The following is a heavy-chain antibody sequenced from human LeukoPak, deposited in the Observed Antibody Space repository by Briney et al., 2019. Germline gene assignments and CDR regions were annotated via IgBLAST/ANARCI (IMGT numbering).Heavy chain of an antibody. Sequence: ASVKVSCKASGYTFTSYGISWVRQAPGQGLEWMGWISAYNSNTNYAQKLQGRVTMTTDTSTSTAYMELRSLRSDDTAVYYCARSYYYDSSGYPQYFDYWGQGTLVTVSS. J-gene: IGHJ4*02. CDR2: ISAYNSNT. CDR1: GYTFTSYG. D-gene: IGHD3-22*01. V-gene: IGHV1-18*01. CDR3: ARSYYYDSSGYPQYFDY.